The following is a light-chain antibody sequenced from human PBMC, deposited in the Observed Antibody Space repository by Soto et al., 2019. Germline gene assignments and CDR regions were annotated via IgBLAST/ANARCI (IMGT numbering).Light chain of an antibody. Sequence: DIQMTPSPYSLSASLGDSVSITCRASQNIRTYLNWYQQKPGRAPKLLIHSASALPSGVPSRFSGSGSGTEFSLTISSLQPEDFATYYCQQYNAYPWTCGQGTKVDIK. CDR3: QQYNAYPWT. J-gene: IGKJ1*01. CDR1: QNIRTY. CDR2: SAS. V-gene: IGKV1-39*01.